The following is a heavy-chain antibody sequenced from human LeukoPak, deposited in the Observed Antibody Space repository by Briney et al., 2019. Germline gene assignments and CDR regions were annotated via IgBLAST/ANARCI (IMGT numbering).Heavy chain of an antibody. Sequence: SETLSLTCAVYGGSFSGYYWSWIRQPPGKGLEWIGEINHSGSTNYNPSLKSRVTISVDTSKDQFSLKLSSVTAADTAVYYCXXXXXXXXDSSGSLAFDIWGQGTMVTVSS. D-gene: IGHD3-22*01. V-gene: IGHV4-34*01. CDR1: GGSFSGYY. CDR2: INHSGST. J-gene: IGHJ3*02. CDR3: XXXXXXXXDSSGSLAFDI.